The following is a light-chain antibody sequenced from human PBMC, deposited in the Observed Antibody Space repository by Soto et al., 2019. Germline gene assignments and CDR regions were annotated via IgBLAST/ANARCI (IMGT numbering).Light chain of an antibody. CDR1: SSDVGGYNY. Sequence: QSVLTQPPSASGSPGQSVTISCTGTSSDVGGYNYVSWYQQLPGKAPKLMIFEVSNRPSGVSNRFSGSKSGNTASLTISGLQVEDEADYFCSSYSGSSVVFGGGTKLTVL. CDR3: SSYSGSSVV. V-gene: IGLV2-14*01. J-gene: IGLJ3*02. CDR2: EVS.